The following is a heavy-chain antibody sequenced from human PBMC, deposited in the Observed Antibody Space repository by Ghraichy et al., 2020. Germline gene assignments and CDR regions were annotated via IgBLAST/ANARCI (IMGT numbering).Heavy chain of an antibody. V-gene: IGHV4-34*01. CDR2: INHSGST. CDR1: GGSFSGYY. Sequence: SETLSLTCAVYGGSFSGYYWSWIRQPPGKGLEWIGEINHSGSTNYNPSLKSRVTISVDTSKNQFSLKLSSVTAADTAVYYCARAEVIYGDYPAAFDYWGQGTLVTVSS. CDR3: ARAEVIYGDYPAAFDY. D-gene: IGHD4-17*01. J-gene: IGHJ4*02.